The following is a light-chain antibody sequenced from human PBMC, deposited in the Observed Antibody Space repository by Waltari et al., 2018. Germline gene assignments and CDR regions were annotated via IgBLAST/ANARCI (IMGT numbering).Light chain of an antibody. CDR3: CSHSTPHSVL. CDR1: SSDIGTYNL. Sequence: QSALTQPASVSGSPGQSITVSCTGSSSDIGTYNLVSWFQQHPGKAPKLLMYEVSQRPSGGSDRFSGSRSGNTASLTVSGLQPDDEANYYCCSHSTPHSVLFGGGTRVTVL. V-gene: IGLV2-23*02. CDR2: EVS. J-gene: IGLJ2*01.